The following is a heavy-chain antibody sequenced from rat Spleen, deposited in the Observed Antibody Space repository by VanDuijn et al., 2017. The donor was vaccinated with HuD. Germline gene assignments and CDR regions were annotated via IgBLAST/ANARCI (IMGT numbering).Heavy chain of an antibody. J-gene: IGHJ2*01. CDR3: TTANYFDY. CDR1: GFIFSDYY. CDR2: ITYDGSST. Sequence: EVQLVESDGGLVQPGRSLKLPCAASGFIFSDYYMAWVRQAPTKGLEWVATITYDGSSTYYRDSVKGRFTISRDNVKSTLYLQMDSLRSEDTATYYCTTANYFDYWGQGVMVTVSS. V-gene: IGHV5-20*01.